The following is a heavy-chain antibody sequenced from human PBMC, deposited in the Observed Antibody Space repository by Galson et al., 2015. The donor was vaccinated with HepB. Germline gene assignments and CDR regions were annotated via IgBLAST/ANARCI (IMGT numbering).Heavy chain of an antibody. Sequence: SLRLSCAASGFSFSNSWMSWVRQAPGKGLEWVAKINQAGTYSYSVDSVRGRFTISRDNARNSLFLQMDSLRAEDTAIYYCVTDRDYRLDTWGQGTLVTVSS. D-gene: IGHD4-11*01. J-gene: IGHJ5*02. V-gene: IGHV3-7*01. CDR2: INQAGTYS. CDR1: GFSFSNSW. CDR3: VTDRDYRLDT.